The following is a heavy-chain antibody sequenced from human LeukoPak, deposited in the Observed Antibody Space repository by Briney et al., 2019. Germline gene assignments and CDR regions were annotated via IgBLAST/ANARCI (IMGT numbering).Heavy chain of an antibody. J-gene: IGHJ4*02. CDR3: ARVLSFGYCSGGSCYWLRVGNYFDY. V-gene: IGHV4-38-2*02. Sequence: SETLSLTCTVSGYSISSGYYWGWIRQPPGKGLEWIGSIYHSGSTYYNPSLKSRVTISVDTSKNQFSLKLSSVTAADTAVYYCARVLSFGYCSGGSCYWLRVGNYFDYWGQGTLVTVSS. CDR2: IYHSGST. D-gene: IGHD2-15*01. CDR1: GYSISSGYY.